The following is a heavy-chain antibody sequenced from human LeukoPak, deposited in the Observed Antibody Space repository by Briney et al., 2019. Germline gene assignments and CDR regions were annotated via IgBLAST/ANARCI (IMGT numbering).Heavy chain of an antibody. CDR3: ARDRGSGIAAPRYWYFDL. Sequence: SETLSLTCTVSGGSISSGGYYWSWIRQHPGKGLEWIGYIYYSGSTYYSPSLKSRVTISVDTSKNQFSLKLSSVTAADTAVYYCARDRGSGIAAPRYWYFDLWGRGTLVTVSS. CDR2: IYYSGST. J-gene: IGHJ2*01. CDR1: GGSISSGGYY. V-gene: IGHV4-31*03. D-gene: IGHD6-13*01.